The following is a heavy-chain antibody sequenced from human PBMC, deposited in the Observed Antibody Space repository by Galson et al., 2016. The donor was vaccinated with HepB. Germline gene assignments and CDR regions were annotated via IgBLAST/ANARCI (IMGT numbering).Heavy chain of an antibody. D-gene: IGHD3-9*01. CDR1: GFTFSSYW. CDR3: AMYYDILTGYYKPFYYHSMDV. V-gene: IGHV3-74*01. CDR2: INSDGSST. J-gene: IGHJ6*02. Sequence: SLRLSCAASGFTFSSYWMHWVRQPPGKGLVWVSRINSDGSSTSYADSVKGRFTISRDDAKNTLYLQMNGLRAEDTAGYYCAMYYDILTGYYKPFYYHSMDVWGQGTTVTVSS.